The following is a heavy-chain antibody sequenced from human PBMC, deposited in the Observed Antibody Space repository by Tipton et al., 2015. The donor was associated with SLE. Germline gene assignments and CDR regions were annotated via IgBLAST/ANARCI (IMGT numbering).Heavy chain of an antibody. CDR2: IFYTGSP. V-gene: IGHV4-39*07. J-gene: IGHJ5*01. D-gene: IGHD3-10*01. CDR3: ARARNYFGSGLNWFDS. CDR1: DGSIRSTNYY. Sequence: TLSLTCTVSDGSIRSTNYYWGWIRQPPGKGLEWIGSIFYTGSPHYNPSLKSRVSLSVDTSKNQFSLKLSSVTAADTAVYFCARARNYFGSGLNWFDSWGQGTLVTVSS.